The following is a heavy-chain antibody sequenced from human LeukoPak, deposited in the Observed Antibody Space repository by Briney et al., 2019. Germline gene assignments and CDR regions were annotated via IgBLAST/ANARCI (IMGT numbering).Heavy chain of an antibody. Sequence: RASVKVSCKVYGDTLTELSTHWVRQAPGKGLEWMGGFDPEHGEAIYAQTFQGRITMTEDTSTDTAYMELSSLTSDDTAVYYCAAEGQRPLGYWGQGTLVTVSS. J-gene: IGHJ4*02. D-gene: IGHD3-10*01. CDR3: AAEGQRPLGY. CDR2: FDPEHGEA. V-gene: IGHV1-24*01. CDR1: GDTLTELS.